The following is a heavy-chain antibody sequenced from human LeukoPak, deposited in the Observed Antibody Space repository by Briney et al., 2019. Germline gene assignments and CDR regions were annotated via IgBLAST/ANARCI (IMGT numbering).Heavy chain of an antibody. Sequence: ASVKVSCKASGYTFTSYYMHWVRQAPGQGLEWMGIINPSGGSTSYAQKFQGRVTMTRDTSTSPVYMELSSLRSEDTAVYYCARGGHDYGDYGPNEAHSWFDPWGQGTLVTVSS. CDR3: ARGGHDYGDYGPNEAHSWFDP. D-gene: IGHD4-17*01. J-gene: IGHJ5*02. V-gene: IGHV1-46*01. CDR1: GYTFTSYY. CDR2: INPSGGST.